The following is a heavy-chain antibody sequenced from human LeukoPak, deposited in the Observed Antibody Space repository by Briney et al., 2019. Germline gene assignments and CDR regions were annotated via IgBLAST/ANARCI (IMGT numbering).Heavy chain of an antibody. V-gene: IGHV5-51*01. J-gene: IGHJ4*02. D-gene: IGHD2-2*01. Sequence: GESLKISCKGSGYSFTSYWIGWVRQMPGKGLEWMGIIYPGDSDTRYSPSFQGQVTTSADKSISTAYLQWSSLKASDTAMYYCARHEYQLLTTFDYWGQGTLVTVSS. CDR2: IYPGDSDT. CDR1: GYSFTSYW. CDR3: ARHEYQLLTTFDY.